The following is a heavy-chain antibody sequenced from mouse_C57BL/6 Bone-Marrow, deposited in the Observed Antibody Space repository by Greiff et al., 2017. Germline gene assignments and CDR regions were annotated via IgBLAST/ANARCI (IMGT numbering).Heavy chain of an antibody. CDR3: ARSRGPFFDY. V-gene: IGHV1-81*01. J-gene: IGHJ2*01. CDR1: GYTFTSYG. Sequence: LVESGAELARPGASVKLSCKASGYTFTSYGISWVKQRTGQGLEWIGEIYPRSGNTYYNEKFKGKATLTADKSSSTAYMELRSLTSEDSAVYFCARSRGPFFDYWGQGTTLTVSS. CDR2: IYPRSGNT.